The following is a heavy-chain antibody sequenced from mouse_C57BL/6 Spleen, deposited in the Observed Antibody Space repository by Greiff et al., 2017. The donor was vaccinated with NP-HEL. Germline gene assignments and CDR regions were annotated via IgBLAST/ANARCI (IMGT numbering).Heavy chain of an antibody. D-gene: IGHD1-1*01. Sequence: ESGPGLVKPSQSLSLTCSVTGYSITSGYYWNWIRQFPGNKLEWMGYISYDGSNNYNPSLKNRISITRDTSKNQFFLKLNSVTTEDTATYYCARDRDYGSNAMDYWGQGTSVTVSS. CDR2: ISYDGSN. J-gene: IGHJ4*01. CDR3: ARDRDYGSNAMDY. V-gene: IGHV3-6*01. CDR1: GYSITSGYY.